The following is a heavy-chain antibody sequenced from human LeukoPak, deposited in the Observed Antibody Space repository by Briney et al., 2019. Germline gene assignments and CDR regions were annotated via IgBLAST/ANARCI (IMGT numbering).Heavy chain of an antibody. J-gene: IGHJ4*02. V-gene: IGHV3-48*01. D-gene: IGHD3-16*01. CDR3: ASGHYDYVWGSYDY. Sequence: PGGSLRLSCAASGFTFSSYAMSWVRQAPGKGLEWVSYISSSSSTIYYADSVKGRFTISRDNAKNSLYLQMNSLRAEDTAVYYCASGHYDYVWGSYDYWGQGTLVTVSS. CDR2: ISSSSSTI. CDR1: GFTFSSYA.